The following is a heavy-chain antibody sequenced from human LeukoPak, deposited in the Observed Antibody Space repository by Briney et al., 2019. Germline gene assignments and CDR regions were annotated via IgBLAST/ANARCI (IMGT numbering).Heavy chain of an antibody. CDR3: ARVASKGGMDV. D-gene: IGHD5-12*01. V-gene: IGHV4-59*08. CDR2: IYYSGST. J-gene: IGHJ6*02. CDR1: GGSISSYY. Sequence: PSETLSLTCTVSGGSISSYYWSWIRQPPGKGLEWIGYIYYSGSTNYNPSLKSRVTISVDTSKNQFSLKPSSVTAADTAVYYCARVASKGGMDVWGQGTTVTVS.